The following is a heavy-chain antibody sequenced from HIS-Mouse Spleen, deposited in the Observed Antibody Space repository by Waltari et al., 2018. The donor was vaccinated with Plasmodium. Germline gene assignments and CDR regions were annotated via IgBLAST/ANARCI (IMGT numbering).Heavy chain of an antibody. CDR2: IYYSGST. J-gene: IGHJ3*02. Sequence: QVQLQESGPGLVKPSETLSLTCTVPGGSISSYYWNWIRQPPGKGLEWIGYIYYSGSTNYNPSLKSRVTISVDTSKNQFSLKLSSVTAADTAVYYCARNCSSTSCLDAFDIWGQGTMVTVSS. CDR1: GGSISSYY. CDR3: ARNCSSTSCLDAFDI. V-gene: IGHV4-59*01. D-gene: IGHD2-2*01.